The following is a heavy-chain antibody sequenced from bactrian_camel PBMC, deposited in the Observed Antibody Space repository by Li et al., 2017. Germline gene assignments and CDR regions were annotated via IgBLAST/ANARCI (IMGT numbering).Heavy chain of an antibody. V-gene: IGHV3S1*01. CDR1: GYTYSSNC. CDR2: IYTSGDRT. D-gene: IGHD3*01. Sequence: HVQLVESGGGSVRAGGSLRLSCAASGYTYSSNCMAWFRQAPGKEREWVAAIYTSGDRTYYADSVKGRFTISLDNPNFAKNTVYLQMDSLKPEDSGVYFCAAAYGRVVSSGLANNIVYLHLTHLKIEDTAMYYCEKGSLRGQGTQVTV. J-gene: IGHJ4*01. CDR3: AAAYGRVVSSGLANNIVYLHLTHLKIEDTAMYYCEKGSL.